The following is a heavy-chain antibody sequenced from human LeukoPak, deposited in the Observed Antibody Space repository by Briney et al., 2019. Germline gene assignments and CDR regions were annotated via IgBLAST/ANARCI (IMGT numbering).Heavy chain of an antibody. Sequence: PGGSLRLSCAASGFTFSSYAMSWVRQAPGKGLEWVSGISGSGGSTYYADSVKGRFTISRDNSKNTLCLQMNSLRAEDTAVYYCAKDRLHGDPNHYWGQGTLVTVSS. CDR1: GFTFSSYA. J-gene: IGHJ4*02. CDR3: AKDRLHGDPNHY. CDR2: ISGSGGST. V-gene: IGHV3-23*01. D-gene: IGHD4-17*01.